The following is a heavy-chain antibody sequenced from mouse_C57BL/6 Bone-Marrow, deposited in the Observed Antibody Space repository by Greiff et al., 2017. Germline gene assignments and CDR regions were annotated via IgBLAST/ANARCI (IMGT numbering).Heavy chain of an antibody. Sequence: QVQLQQPGAELVKPGASVKLSCKASGYTFTSYWMQWVKQRPGQGLEWIGEIDPSDSYTNYNQKFKGKATLTVDTSSSTAYMQLSSLTSEDSAVYYCAREGFITYLRYFDVWGTGTTVTVSS. CDR3: AREGFITYLRYFDV. V-gene: IGHV1-50*01. D-gene: IGHD1-1*01. CDR1: GYTFTSYW. J-gene: IGHJ1*03. CDR2: IDPSDSYT.